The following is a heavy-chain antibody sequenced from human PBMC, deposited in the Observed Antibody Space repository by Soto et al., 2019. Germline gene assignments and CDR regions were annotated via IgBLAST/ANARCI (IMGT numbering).Heavy chain of an antibody. Sequence: QVQLVQSGGGVVQPGRSLRLSCTVSGFRLSDYGMHWVRQAPGKGPEWVAVIWYDGSNKYYADSVKGRFTISRDNSQNTLYLQMNSLRAEDTAVYFCASERGSSYFDYWGQGTLVTVSS. J-gene: IGHJ4*02. D-gene: IGHD6-6*01. CDR1: GFRLSDYG. CDR2: IWYDGSNK. CDR3: ASERGSSYFDY. V-gene: IGHV3-33*01.